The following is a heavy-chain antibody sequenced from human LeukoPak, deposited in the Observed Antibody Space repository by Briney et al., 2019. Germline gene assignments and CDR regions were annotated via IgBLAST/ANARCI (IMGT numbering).Heavy chain of an antibody. CDR1: GGSISSDY. CDR2: IYYSGST. D-gene: IGHD3-22*01. J-gene: IGHJ4*02. V-gene: IGHV4-59*01. CDR3: ARVTGYVIEDYFDY. Sequence: SETLSLTCTVSGGSISSDYWSWIRQPPGKGLEWIGYIYYSGSTNYNPSLKSRVTISVDTSKNQFSLKLRSVTAADTAVYYCARVTGYVIEDYFDYWGQGTLVTVSS.